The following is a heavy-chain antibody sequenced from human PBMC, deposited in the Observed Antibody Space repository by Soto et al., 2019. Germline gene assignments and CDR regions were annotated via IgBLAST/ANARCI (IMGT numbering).Heavy chain of an antibody. D-gene: IGHD2-2*01. V-gene: IGHV4-38-2*02. J-gene: IGHJ6*02. CDR2: ISHSGST. CDR3: ARDRVVAAAVPGLYYHYGWDV. Sequence: SETLSLTCGVSGYSISSDDYGGWIRQPPGRGLEWMGSISHSGSTQYNPSLKSRVIISVDTSKNQFSLKMTSVTAADTAVYYCARDRVVAAAVPGLYYHYGWDVWGQGTTVTV. CDR1: GYSISSDDY.